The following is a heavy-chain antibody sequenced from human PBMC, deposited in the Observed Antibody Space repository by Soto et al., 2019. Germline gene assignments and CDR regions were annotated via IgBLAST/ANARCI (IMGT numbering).Heavy chain of an antibody. CDR3: AKSLVRGVIIQYYFDY. Sequence: GGSLRLSCAASGFTFDDYAMHWVRQAPGKGLEWVSGISWNSGSIGYADSVKGRFTISRDNAKNSLYLQMNSLRAEDTALYYCAKSLVRGVIIQYYFDYWGQGTLVTVSS. D-gene: IGHD3-10*01. CDR2: ISWNSGSI. V-gene: IGHV3-9*01. CDR1: GFTFDDYA. J-gene: IGHJ4*02.